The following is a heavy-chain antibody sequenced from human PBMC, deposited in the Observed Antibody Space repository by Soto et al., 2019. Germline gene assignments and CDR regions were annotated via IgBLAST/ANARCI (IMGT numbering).Heavy chain of an antibody. Sequence: PGGSLRLSCAASGFTFSSYGMHWVRQAPGKGLEWVTLISYDGNKAYYADSVKGRFTISRDNSNNTLYLQMNSLRTEDTAVYYCAKHPHSSGSYYYFDYWGQGTLVTVS. CDR1: GFTFSSYG. CDR3: AKHPHSSGSYYYFDY. V-gene: IGHV3-30*18. CDR2: ISYDGNKA. D-gene: IGHD6-19*01. J-gene: IGHJ4*02.